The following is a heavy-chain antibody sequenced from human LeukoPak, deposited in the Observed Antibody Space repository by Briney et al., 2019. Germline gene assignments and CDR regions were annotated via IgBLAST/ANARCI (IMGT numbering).Heavy chain of an antibody. D-gene: IGHD3-3*01. J-gene: IGHJ3*02. CDR3: AREGLEAAI. Sequence: SETLSLTCTVSGYSISSAYYWGWIRQPPGKGLEWIGSIYHSGSTYYNPSLRSRVTISVGTSKNQFSLKLSSVTAADTAVYYCAREGLEAAIWGQGTMVTVSS. V-gene: IGHV4-38-2*02. CDR2: IYHSGST. CDR1: GYSISSAYY.